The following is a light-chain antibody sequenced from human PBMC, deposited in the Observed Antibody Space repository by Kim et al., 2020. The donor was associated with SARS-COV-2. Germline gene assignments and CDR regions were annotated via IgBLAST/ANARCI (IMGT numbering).Light chain of an antibody. CDR2: GVT. CDR1: TSDIGAYNY. J-gene: IGLJ3*02. V-gene: IGLV2-14*03. CDR3: SSLTTVSTWV. Sequence: GQSITISCTGTTSDIGAYNYVSWYQQHPGKAPKLIIYGVTQRPSGISTRFSGSKSDNTASLTISGLQTEDEADYYCSSLTTVSTWVFGGGTKVTVL.